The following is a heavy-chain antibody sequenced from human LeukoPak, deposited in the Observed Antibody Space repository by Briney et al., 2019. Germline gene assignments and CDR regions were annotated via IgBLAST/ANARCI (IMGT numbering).Heavy chain of an antibody. Sequence: GGSLRLSCAASGFTFSGSAMHWVRQASGKGLEWVGRIRSKANSYATAYAASVKGRFTISRDDSKNTAYLQMNSLNTEDTAMYYCTYEEMATITYWGQGTLVTVSS. CDR1: GFTFSGSA. CDR2: IRSKANSYAT. CDR3: TYEEMATITY. V-gene: IGHV3-73*01. D-gene: IGHD5-24*01. J-gene: IGHJ4*02.